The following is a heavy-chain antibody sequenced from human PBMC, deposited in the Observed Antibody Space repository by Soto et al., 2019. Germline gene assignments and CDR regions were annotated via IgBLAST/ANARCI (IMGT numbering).Heavy chain of an antibody. CDR3: AREEWGLRAYAFDI. V-gene: IGHV4-59*01. CDR1: GGSISSYY. CDR2: IYYSGST. D-gene: IGHD1-26*01. J-gene: IGHJ3*02. Sequence: PSETLSLTCTVSGGSISSYYWSWIRQPPGKGLEWIGYIYYSGSTNYNPSLKSRVTISVDTSKNQFSLKLSSVTAADTAVYYCAREEWGLRAYAFDIWGQGTMVTVS.